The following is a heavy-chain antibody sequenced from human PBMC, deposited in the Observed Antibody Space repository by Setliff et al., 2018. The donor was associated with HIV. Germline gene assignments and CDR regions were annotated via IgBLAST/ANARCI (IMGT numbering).Heavy chain of an antibody. D-gene: IGHD6-19*01. Sequence: ASVKVSCKASGYTFSAYYIHWVRQAPGQGLEWVGWISPNSGDTDYIQKFQGRVTLTTDTSTNTAYMELRSLRPDDTAIYYCARGGQQWLPYYYYYMDVWGEGTKVTVSS. CDR1: GYTFSAYY. CDR3: ARGGQQWLPYYYYYMDV. CDR2: ISPNSGDT. J-gene: IGHJ6*03. V-gene: IGHV1-2*02.